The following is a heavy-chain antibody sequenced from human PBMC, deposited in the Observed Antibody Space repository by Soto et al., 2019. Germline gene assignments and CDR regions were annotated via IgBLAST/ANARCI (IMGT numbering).Heavy chain of an antibody. CDR2: ISAYNGNT. J-gene: IGHJ4*02. V-gene: IGHV1-18*01. CDR1: GYTFTSYG. D-gene: IGHD1-26*01. Sequence: GASVKVSCKASGYTFTSYGISWVRQAPGQGLEWMGWISAYNGNTNYAQKLQGRVTMTTDTSTSTAYMELRSLRSDDTAVYYCARWHVEIVGATTTLYYFDYWGQGTLVTVSS. CDR3: ARWHVEIVGATTTLYYFDY.